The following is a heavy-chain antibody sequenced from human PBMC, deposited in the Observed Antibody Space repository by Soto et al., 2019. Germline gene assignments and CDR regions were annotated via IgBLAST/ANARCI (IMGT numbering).Heavy chain of an antibody. CDR3: VRDRVGYSGYFDY. CDR1: GFLFSNYN. J-gene: IGHJ4*02. V-gene: IGHV3-21*06. D-gene: IGHD5-12*01. Sequence: EVLLVESGGGLVKPGGSLRLSCSGSGFLFSNYNMNWVRQIPGRGLEWVSSITSRSTYIYYADSMKGRFTVSRDNAKSSLFLQMNNLTAADTAVYFCVRDRVGYSGYFDYWGLGTLVTVSS. CDR2: ITSRSTYI.